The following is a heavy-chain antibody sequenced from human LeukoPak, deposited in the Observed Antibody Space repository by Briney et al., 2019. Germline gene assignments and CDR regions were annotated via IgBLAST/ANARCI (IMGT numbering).Heavy chain of an antibody. CDR1: GFTFSSYG. V-gene: IGHV3-33*01. Sequence: GGSLRLSCAASGFTFSSYGMHWVRQAPGKGLEWVAVIWYDGSNKYYADSVKGRFTISRDNSKNTLYLQMNSLRAEDTAAYYCARDRVPAARTRVAFDIWGQGTMVTVSS. J-gene: IGHJ3*02. CDR3: ARDRVPAARTRVAFDI. D-gene: IGHD2-2*01. CDR2: IWYDGSNK.